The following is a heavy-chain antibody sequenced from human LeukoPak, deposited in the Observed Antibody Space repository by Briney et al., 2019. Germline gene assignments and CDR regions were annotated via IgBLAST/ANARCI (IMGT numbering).Heavy chain of an antibody. J-gene: IGHJ4*02. D-gene: IGHD6-19*01. V-gene: IGHV3-23*01. CDR2: ISGSGGST. CDR3: AKDLEQWLVGGPDY. Sequence: GGSLRLSCAASGFTFSSYAMSWVRQAPGKGLEWVSAISGSGGSTYYADSVKGRFTISRDNSKNTLYLQMNSLRAEDTAVYYCAKDLEQWLVGGPDYWGQGTLVTVSS. CDR1: GFTFSSYA.